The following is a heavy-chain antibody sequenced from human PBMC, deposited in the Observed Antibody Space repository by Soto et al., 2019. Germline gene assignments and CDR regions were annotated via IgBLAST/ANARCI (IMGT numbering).Heavy chain of an antibody. CDR1: GFTFISYD. Sequence: WGSLRLSCAASGFTFISYDIHCFRQSTLKGLEWVSAIGTAGDTYYPGSVKGRFTISRENAKNSLYLQMNSLRAGDTAVYYCARATPYSGSYYGRVPVYGMDVWGQGTTVTVSS. V-gene: IGHV3-13*01. CDR3: ARATPYSGSYYGRVPVYGMDV. J-gene: IGHJ6*02. D-gene: IGHD1-26*01. CDR2: IGTAGDT.